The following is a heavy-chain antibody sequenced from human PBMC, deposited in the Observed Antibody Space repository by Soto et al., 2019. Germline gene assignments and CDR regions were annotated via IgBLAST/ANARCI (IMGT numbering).Heavy chain of an antibody. CDR2: IIPIFGTA. J-gene: IGHJ6*02. D-gene: IGHD6-6*01. CDR1: GGTFSSYA. V-gene: IGHV1-69*01. Sequence: QVQLVQSGAEVKKPGSSVKVSCKASGGTFSSYAISWVRQAPGQGLEWMGGIIPIFGTANYAQKFQGRVTITADESPSTAYMELSSLRSEDTAVYYCARVRRPRSIAARLAGYYYGMDVWGQGTTVTVSS. CDR3: ARVRRPRSIAARLAGYYYGMDV.